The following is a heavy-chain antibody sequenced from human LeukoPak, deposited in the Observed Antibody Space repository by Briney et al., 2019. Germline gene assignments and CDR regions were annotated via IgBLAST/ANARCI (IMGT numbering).Heavy chain of an antibody. V-gene: IGHV1-8*01. D-gene: IGHD5-24*01. CDR1: GYTFTSYY. J-gene: IGHJ2*01. CDR2: MNPNSGNT. CDR3: ARHSLEGGGYKHWYFDL. Sequence: ASVKVSCKASGYTFTSYYINWVRQAPGQGLEWMGWMNPNSGNTGYAQKLQGRVTMTRTTSISTAYMELSSLRSEDTAVYYCARHSLEGGGYKHWYFDLWGRGTLVTVSS.